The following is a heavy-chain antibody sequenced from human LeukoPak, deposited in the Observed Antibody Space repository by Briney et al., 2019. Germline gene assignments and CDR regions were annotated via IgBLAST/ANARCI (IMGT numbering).Heavy chain of an antibody. CDR1: GGSISSYY. CDR3: VRQVAGPFFDI. V-gene: IGHV4-4*07. D-gene: IGHD6-19*01. J-gene: IGHJ4*02. Sequence: SETLSLTCTVSGGSISSYYWSWIRQPAGKGLEWIGRIYTSGNTNYNPSLKSRVTMSLDTPKNQFSLKLSSVTAADTAVYYCVRQVAGPFFDIWGQGTLVTVSS. CDR2: IYTSGNT.